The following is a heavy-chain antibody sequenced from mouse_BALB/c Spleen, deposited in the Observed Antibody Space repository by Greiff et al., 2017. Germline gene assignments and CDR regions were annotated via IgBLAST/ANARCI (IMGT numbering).Heavy chain of an antibody. CDR1: GFTFSSYA. CDR3: AREGVPY. Sequence: EVKLMESGGGLVKPGGSLKLSCATSGFTFSSYAMSWVRQTPEKRLEWVASISSGGSTYYPDSVKGRFTISRDNARNILYLQMSSLRSEDTAMYYCAREGVPYWGQGTTLTVSS. CDR2: ISSGGST. J-gene: IGHJ2*01. V-gene: IGHV5-6-5*01.